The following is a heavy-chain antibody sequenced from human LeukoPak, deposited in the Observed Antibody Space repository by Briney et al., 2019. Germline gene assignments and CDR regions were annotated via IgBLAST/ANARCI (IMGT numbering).Heavy chain of an antibody. D-gene: IGHD6-6*01. CDR2: INQNAGT. J-gene: IGHJ5*02. V-gene: IGHV4-34*01. Sequence: SETLSLTCAVSGGSIRGYYWSWVRQSPGKGLEWIGDINQNAGTDYNPSLRSRVTMSIDSSKNQISLNVTAATAADTAIYYCARGRTRLSWLDPWGQGTLVTVSS. CDR1: GGSIRGYY. CDR3: ARGRTRLSWLDP.